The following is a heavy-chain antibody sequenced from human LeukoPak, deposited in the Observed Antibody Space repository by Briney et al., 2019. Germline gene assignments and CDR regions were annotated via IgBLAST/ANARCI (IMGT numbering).Heavy chain of an antibody. D-gene: IGHD2-8*01. CDR1: GGSFSSSSYY. CDR2: IYYRVTT. CDR3: ARPHCTNGVCYKGAYFDL. V-gene: IGHV4-39*01. Sequence: PSETLSLTCSVSGGSFSSSSYYRGWIRQPPGKGLEWIGNIYYRVTTYYNPSLRSRVTLSVDTSKNQFSLKLSSVTAADTAVYYCARPHCTNGVCYKGAYFDLWGGGTLVTVSS. J-gene: IGHJ2*01.